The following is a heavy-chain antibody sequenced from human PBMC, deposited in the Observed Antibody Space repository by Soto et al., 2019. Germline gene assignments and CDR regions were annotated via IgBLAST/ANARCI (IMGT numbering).Heavy chain of an antibody. CDR1: GGSISSSSYY. CDR3: ARLIGYYDFWSGPPVWYFDY. CDR2: IYYSGST. D-gene: IGHD3-3*01. J-gene: IGHJ4*02. Sequence: QLQLQESGPGLVKPSETLSLTCTVSGGSISSSSYYWGWIRQPPGKGLEWIGSIYYSGSTYYNPSLKSRVTISVDTSKNQFSLKLSSVTAADTAVYYCARLIGYYDFWSGPPVWYFDYWGQGTLVTVSS. V-gene: IGHV4-39*01.